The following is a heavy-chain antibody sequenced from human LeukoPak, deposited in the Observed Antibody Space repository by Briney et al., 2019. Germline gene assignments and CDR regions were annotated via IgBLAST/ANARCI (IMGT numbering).Heavy chain of an antibody. D-gene: IGHD3-9*01. Sequence: PGGSLRLSCAASAFTFSSYAMSWVCQAPGKGLEWVSAISGSGDDTHYADSVKGRFTISRDNSKNTLYLQMNSLRAEDTAVYYCAKEVLGYFDLNWLDPWGQGTLVTVSS. V-gene: IGHV3-23*01. CDR2: ISGSGDDT. J-gene: IGHJ5*02. CDR3: AKEVLGYFDLNWLDP. CDR1: AFTFSSYA.